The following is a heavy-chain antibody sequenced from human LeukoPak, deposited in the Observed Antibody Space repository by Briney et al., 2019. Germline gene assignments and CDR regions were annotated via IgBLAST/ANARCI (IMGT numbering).Heavy chain of an antibody. D-gene: IGHD2-15*01. V-gene: IGHV3-74*01. Sequence: GGSLRLSCVASGFSLSGYWMYWVRQAPGKGLMYISRNNGDGSTTNYADVVKGRFTMSRDNVKNTLYLQMDSLRVEDTAVYYCARDPRNVGLAPWGQGTLVTVSS. CDR3: ARDPRNVGLAP. CDR1: GFSLSGYW. J-gene: IGHJ5*02. CDR2: NNGDGSTT.